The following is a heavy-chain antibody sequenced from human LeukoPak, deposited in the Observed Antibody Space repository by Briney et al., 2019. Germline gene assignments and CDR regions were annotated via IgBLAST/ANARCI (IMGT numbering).Heavy chain of an antibody. V-gene: IGHV1-69*04. Sequence: ASVKVSCKASGDTFSSYAISWVRRAPGQGLEWMGRIIPILGIANYAQKFRGRVTITADKSTSTAYMELSSLRSEDTAVYYCARVSRLWFGELLQYYFDYWGQGTLVTVSS. CDR3: ARVSRLWFGELLQYYFDY. J-gene: IGHJ4*02. CDR1: GDTFSSYA. CDR2: IIPILGIA. D-gene: IGHD3-10*01.